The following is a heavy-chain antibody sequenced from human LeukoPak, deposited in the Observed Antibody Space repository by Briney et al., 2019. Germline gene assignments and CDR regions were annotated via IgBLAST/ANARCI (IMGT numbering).Heavy chain of an antibody. CDR3: ARASRDGYNQYFDH. CDR2: IYPGGSET. V-gene: IGHV5-51*01. Sequence: GESLKISCKGLGYDFSTYWNAWVRQRPGKGLEWMGIIYPGGSETRYDPSFQGQVTISADRSTSTAYLQWSSLRASDTAMYYCARASRDGYNQYFDHWGQGTLVTVSS. CDR1: GYDFSTYW. D-gene: IGHD5-24*01. J-gene: IGHJ4*02.